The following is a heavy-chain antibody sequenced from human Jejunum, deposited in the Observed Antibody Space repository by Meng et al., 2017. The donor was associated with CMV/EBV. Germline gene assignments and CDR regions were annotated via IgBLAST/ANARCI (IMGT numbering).Heavy chain of an antibody. V-gene: IGHV4-61*01. CDR3: ARSTSGPGDY. D-gene: IGHD2-15*01. CDR2: IYYTGSS. J-gene: IGHJ4*02. CDR1: VGSDTSGNYY. Sequence: CTVSVGSDTSGNYYWNWIRQPPGEGLEWIGWIYYTGSSSYNPSLKSRATITLDTSKNQFSLKVTSVTAADTAVYYCARSTSGPGDYWGQGTLVTVSS.